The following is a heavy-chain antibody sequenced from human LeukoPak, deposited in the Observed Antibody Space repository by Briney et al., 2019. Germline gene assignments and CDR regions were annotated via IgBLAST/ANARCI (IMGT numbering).Heavy chain of an antibody. CDR1: GFMFSSYG. D-gene: IGHD3-9*01. V-gene: IGHV3-7*03. J-gene: IGHJ3*02. CDR2: IKEDGSEK. Sequence: GGSLRLSCAASGFMFSSYGMSWVRQAPGKGLEWVANIKEDGSEKYYVDSVKGRFTISRDNAKNSVYLQMSSLRSDDTAVYYCARDGSRGEFGELRYFDWLLTEELSGAFDIWGQGTVVTVSS. CDR3: ARDGSRGEFGELRYFDWLLTEELSGAFDI.